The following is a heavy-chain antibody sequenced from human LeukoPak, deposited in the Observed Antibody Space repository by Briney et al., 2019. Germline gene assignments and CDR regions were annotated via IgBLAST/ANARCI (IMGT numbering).Heavy chain of an antibody. J-gene: IGHJ1*01. CDR3: AKDSKAVAGTRYFQH. Sequence: GGSLRLSCAASGFTFSSYAMSWVRQAPGKGLEWVSAISGSGGSTYYADSVKGRFTSSRDNSKNTLYLQMNGLRAEDTAVYYCAKDSKAVAGTRYFQHWGQGTLVTVSS. CDR1: GFTFSSYA. V-gene: IGHV3-23*01. CDR2: ISGSGGST. D-gene: IGHD6-19*01.